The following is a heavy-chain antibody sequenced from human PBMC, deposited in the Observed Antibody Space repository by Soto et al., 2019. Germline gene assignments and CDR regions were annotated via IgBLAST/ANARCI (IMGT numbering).Heavy chain of an antibody. J-gene: IGHJ6*02. D-gene: IGHD2-2*01. Sequence: QVHLVQSGAEVKKPGSSVKVSCTASGGTFGSYTVTWVRQAPGQGLEWMGEIIPMFGTASYAQKFQGRVTLTADKSTTTAHMELSSLTSDDTAVYFCARQKAMPPHFYSGMDGWGQGPTVTVSS. V-gene: IGHV1-69*06. CDR3: ARQKAMPPHFYSGMDG. CDR2: IIPMFGTA. CDR1: GGTFGSYT.